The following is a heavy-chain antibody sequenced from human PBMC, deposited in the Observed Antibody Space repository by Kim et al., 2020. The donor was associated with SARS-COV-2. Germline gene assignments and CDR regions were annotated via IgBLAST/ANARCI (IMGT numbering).Heavy chain of an antibody. V-gene: IGHV3-30-3*01. CDR3: ASIGNGGNSGAHYFDY. CDR1: GFTFSSYA. Sequence: GGSLRLSCAASGFTFSSYAMHWVRQAPGKGLEWVAVISYDGSNKYYADSVKGRFTISRDNSKNTLYLQMNSLRAEDTAVYYCASIGNGGNSGAHYFDYWG. CDR2: ISYDGSNK. D-gene: IGHD2-21*02. J-gene: IGHJ4*01.